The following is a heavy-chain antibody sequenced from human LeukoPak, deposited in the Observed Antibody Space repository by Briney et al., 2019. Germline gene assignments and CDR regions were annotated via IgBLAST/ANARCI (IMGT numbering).Heavy chain of an antibody. D-gene: IGHD6-6*01. CDR3: ARGRAARPNWFDP. J-gene: IGHJ5*02. CDR1: GGSISSSSYY. V-gene: IGHV4-39*07. Sequence: PSETLSLTCTVSGGSISSSSYYWGWIRQPPGTGLEWIGEINHSGSTNYNPSLKSRVTISVDTSKNQFSLKLSSVTAADTAVYYCARGRAARPNWFDPWGQGTLVTVSS. CDR2: INHSGST.